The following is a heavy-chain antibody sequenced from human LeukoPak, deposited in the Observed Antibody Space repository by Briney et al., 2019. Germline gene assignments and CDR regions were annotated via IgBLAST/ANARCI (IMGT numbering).Heavy chain of an antibody. CDR1: GFTFSSYT. Sequence: GGSLRLSCAASGFTFSSYTMNCVRQAPGKGLEWVSLISWDGGSTYYADSVKGRFTISRDNSKNSLYLQMNSLRAEDTALYYCAKDAGGFGELLELDYWGQGTLVTVSS. J-gene: IGHJ4*02. CDR3: AKDAGGFGELLELDY. V-gene: IGHV3-43D*03. CDR2: ISWDGGST. D-gene: IGHD3-10*01.